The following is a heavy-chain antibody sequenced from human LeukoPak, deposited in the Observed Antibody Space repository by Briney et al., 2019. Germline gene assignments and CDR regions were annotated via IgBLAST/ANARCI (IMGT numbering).Heavy chain of an antibody. CDR3: ARDRGYCTNGVCYKYFDY. CDR1: GGSISSGSYY. Sequence: SETLSLTCTVSGGSISSGSYYWRWIRQPAGKGLEWIGRIDTSGSTNYNPSLKSRVTISVDTSKNQFSLKLSSVAAADTAVCYCARDRGYCTNGVCYKYFDYWGQGTLVTVSS. D-gene: IGHD2-8*01. J-gene: IGHJ4*02. CDR2: IDTSGST. V-gene: IGHV4-61*02.